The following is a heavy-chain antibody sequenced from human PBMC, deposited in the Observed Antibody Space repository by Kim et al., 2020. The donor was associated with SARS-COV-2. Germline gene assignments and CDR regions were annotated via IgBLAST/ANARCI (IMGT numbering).Heavy chain of an antibody. CDR2: MNPNSGNT. J-gene: IGHJ4*02. D-gene: IGHD3-22*01. V-gene: IGHV1-8*01. CDR1: GYTFTSYD. Sequence: ASVKVSCKASGYTFTSYDINWVRQATGQGLEWMGWMNPNSGNTGYAQKFQGRVTMTRNTSISTAYMELSSLRSEDTAVYYCARGLREITMIVVVINTLYYFDYWGQGTLVTVSS. CDR3: ARGLREITMIVVVINTLYYFDY.